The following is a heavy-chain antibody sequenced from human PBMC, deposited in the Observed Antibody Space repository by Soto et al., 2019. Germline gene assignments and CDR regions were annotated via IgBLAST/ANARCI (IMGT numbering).Heavy chain of an antibody. D-gene: IGHD6-6*01. J-gene: IGHJ4*02. CDR1: GGSVSSGSYY. CDR3: ARAAPEYDSSSGLFDY. Sequence: QVQLQESGPGLVKPSETLSLTCTVSGGSVSSGSYYWSWIRQPPGKGLEWIGYIYYSGSTNYNPSLKSRVTISVDTSKNQFSLKLSSVTAADTAVYYCARAAPEYDSSSGLFDYWGQGTLVTVSS. V-gene: IGHV4-61*01. CDR2: IYYSGST.